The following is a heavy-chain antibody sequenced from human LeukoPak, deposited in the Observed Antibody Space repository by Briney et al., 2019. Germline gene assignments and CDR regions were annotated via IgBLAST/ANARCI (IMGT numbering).Heavy chain of an antibody. J-gene: IGHJ4*02. V-gene: IGHV3-74*01. CDR1: QFTFSNYW. CDR2: INSGGSST. Sequence: PGGSLRLSCAASQFTFSNYWMHWVRHAPGKGLVWLSYINSGGSSTTYADSVKGRFTMSRDNAKNTLYLQMNSLRAEDTAVYYCARGGYGTGIDYWGQGALVTVSS. D-gene: IGHD5-18*01. CDR3: ARGGYGTGIDY.